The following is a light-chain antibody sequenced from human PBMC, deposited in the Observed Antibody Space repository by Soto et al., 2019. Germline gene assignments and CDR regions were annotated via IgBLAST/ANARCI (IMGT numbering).Light chain of an antibody. CDR3: AAWDVSLKGFV. CDR1: SSNIGINT. J-gene: IGLJ1*01. Sequence: QSVLTQPPSASGTPGQRVPFSCSGRSSNIGINTVNWYEQLPGTAPQLLISDNHRRPSGAPDRFSGSKSGTSASLAISGLQSEDEATYFCAAWDVSLKGFVFGTWTKLTVL. V-gene: IGLV1-44*01. CDR2: DNH.